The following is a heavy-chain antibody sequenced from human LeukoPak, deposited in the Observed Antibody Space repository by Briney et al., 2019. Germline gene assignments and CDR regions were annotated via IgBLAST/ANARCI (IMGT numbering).Heavy chain of an antibody. V-gene: IGHV3-21*01. CDR3: ARGPRYYYDSSGYFY. D-gene: IGHD3-22*01. Sequence: GGSLRLSCAASGFTFSSYSMNWVRQAPGKGLEWVSSISSSSSYIYYADSVKGRFTISRDNAKNSLYLQMNSLRAEDTAVYYCARGPRYYYDSSGYFYWGQGTLVTVSS. CDR1: GFTFSSYS. CDR2: ISSSSSYI. J-gene: IGHJ4*02.